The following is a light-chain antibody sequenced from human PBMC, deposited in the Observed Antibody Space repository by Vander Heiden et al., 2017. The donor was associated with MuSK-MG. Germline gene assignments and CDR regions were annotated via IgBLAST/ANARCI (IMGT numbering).Light chain of an antibody. J-gene: IGKJ2*01. CDR2: NAS. CDR3: QQRSNWPYT. V-gene: IGKV3-11*01. CDR1: QSVSNY. Sequence: EIVLTQSPGTPSLSPGERATHSCRASQSVSNYLAWYQQKPGQAPRLLIYNASNRAAGIPARFSGSGSGTDFTLTISSLEPEDFAVYYCQQRSNWPYTFGQGTKLEIK.